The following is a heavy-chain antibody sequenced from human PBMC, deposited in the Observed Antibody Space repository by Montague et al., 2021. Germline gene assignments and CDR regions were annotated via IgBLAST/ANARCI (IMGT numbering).Heavy chain of an antibody. Sequence: SETLSLTCGLSGGSLSGYYWAWIRQTPGKGLEWIGNINHSGSAKYNPSLKNRVTMAVDTSKNQFSLKLSSVTAADTAIYYCARVFSSWYVGWFDPWGQGTLVTVSS. CDR3: ARVFSSWYVGWFDP. V-gene: IGHV4-34*10. D-gene: IGHD6-13*01. CDR2: INHSGSA. CDR1: GGSLSGYY. J-gene: IGHJ5*02.